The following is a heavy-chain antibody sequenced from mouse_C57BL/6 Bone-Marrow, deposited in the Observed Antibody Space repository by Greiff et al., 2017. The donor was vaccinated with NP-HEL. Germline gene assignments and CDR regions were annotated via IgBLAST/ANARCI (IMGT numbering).Heavy chain of an antibody. CDR1: GYTFTSYW. CDR2: IDPSDSYT. D-gene: IGHD2-1*01. CDR3: ARVGNYDARDY. Sequence: QVQLQQPGAELVRPGTSVKLSCKASGYTFTSYWMHWVKQRPGQGLEWIGVIDPSDSYTNYNQKFKGKATLTVDTSSSTAYMQLSSLTSEDSAVYYCARVGNYDARDYWGQGTSVTVSS. V-gene: IGHV1-59*01. J-gene: IGHJ4*01.